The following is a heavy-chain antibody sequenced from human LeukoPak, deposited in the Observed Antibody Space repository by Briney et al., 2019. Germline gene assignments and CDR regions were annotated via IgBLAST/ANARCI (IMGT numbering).Heavy chain of an antibody. CDR2: ISGSGGGP. D-gene: IGHD4/OR15-4a*01. J-gene: IGHJ4*02. CDR3: AKLTFDY. Sequence: PGRSLRLSCAASGFTFSSYAMHWVRQAPGKGLEWVSSISGSGGGPYYADSVKGRFTISRDNSKNTLYLQMNSLRADDTAVYYCAKLTFDYWGQGILVTVSS. V-gene: IGHV3-23*01. CDR1: GFTFSSYA.